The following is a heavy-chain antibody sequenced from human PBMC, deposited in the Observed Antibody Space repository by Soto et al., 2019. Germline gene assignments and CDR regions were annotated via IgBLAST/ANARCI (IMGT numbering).Heavy chain of an antibody. CDR2: IYHSGST. CDR3: ARVRKYCSRTSCYLDS. V-gene: IGHV4-38-2*01. D-gene: IGHD2-2*01. J-gene: IGHJ5*01. Sequence: SETLSLSCAVSGYSISSGYYWGWIRQPPGKGLEWIGSIYHSGSTYYNPSLKSRATISVDKTKNQLSLKLNSVTAADTAVYYCARVRKYCSRTSCYLDSRGQGILVTVSS. CDR1: GYSISSGYY.